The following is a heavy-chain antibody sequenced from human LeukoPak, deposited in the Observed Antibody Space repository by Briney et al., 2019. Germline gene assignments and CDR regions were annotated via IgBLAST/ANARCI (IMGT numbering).Heavy chain of an antibody. CDR2: IHYSGST. V-gene: IGHV4-31*03. D-gene: IGHD3-10*01. J-gene: IGHJ4*02. Sequence: SETLSLTCIVSGGSISSGGGYWSRIRQHPGKGLEWIGYIHYSGSTYYNPSLKSRVTISVDTSKNQFSLKLSSVTAADTAVYYCARAGNYVAYWGQGTLVTVSS. CDR3: ARAGNYVAY. CDR1: GGSISSGGGY.